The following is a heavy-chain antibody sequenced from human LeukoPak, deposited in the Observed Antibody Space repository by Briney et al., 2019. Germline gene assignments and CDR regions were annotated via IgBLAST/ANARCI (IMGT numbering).Heavy chain of an antibody. J-gene: IGHJ4*02. D-gene: IGHD5-12*01. CDR1: GFTVSSNY. Sequence: PGGSLRLSCAASGFTVSSNYMSWVRQAPGKGLEWVSVIYSGGSTYYADSVKGRFTISRDNSKNTLYLQMNSLRAEDTAVYYCARGGSGYDWGIDYWGQGTLVTVSS. CDR2: IYSGGST. V-gene: IGHV3-53*01. CDR3: ARGGSGYDWGIDY.